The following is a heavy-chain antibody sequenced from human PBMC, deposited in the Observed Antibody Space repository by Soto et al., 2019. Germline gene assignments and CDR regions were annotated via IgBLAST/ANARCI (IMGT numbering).Heavy chain of an antibody. D-gene: IGHD2-2*01. CDR1: GGSISSYY. V-gene: IGHV4-59*08. Sequence: SETLSLTCTVSGGSISSYYWSWIRQPPGKGLEWIGYIYYSGSTNYNPSLKSRVTISVDTSKNQFSLKLSSVTAADTAVYYCARHGMGDIVVVPAAADYWGQGTLVTVSS. CDR2: IYYSGST. CDR3: ARHGMGDIVVVPAAADY. J-gene: IGHJ4*02.